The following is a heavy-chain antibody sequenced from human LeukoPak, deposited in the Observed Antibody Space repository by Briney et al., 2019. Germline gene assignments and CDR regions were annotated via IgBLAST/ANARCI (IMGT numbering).Heavy chain of an antibody. CDR2: ISSSSSII. CDR1: GFTFSSYS. CDR3: ARDSGGRYYYDSSGYYLDY. Sequence: GGSLRLSCAASGFTFSSYSMNWVRQAPGKGLEWVSYISSSSSIIYYADSVKGRFTISRDNSKNTLYLQMNSLRAEDTAVYYCARDSGGRYYYDSSGYYLDYWGQGTLVTVSS. J-gene: IGHJ4*02. V-gene: IGHV3-48*01. D-gene: IGHD3-22*01.